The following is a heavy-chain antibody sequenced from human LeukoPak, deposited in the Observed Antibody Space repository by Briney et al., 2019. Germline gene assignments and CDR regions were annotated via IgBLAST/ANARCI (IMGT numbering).Heavy chain of an antibody. CDR3: ARDPGWDTAMVPDY. D-gene: IGHD5-18*01. V-gene: IGHV1-18*01. J-gene: IGHJ4*02. CDR1: GYTFTSYG. Sequence: ASVKVSCKASGYTFTSYGISWVRQAPGQGLEWMVWSSAYNGNTNYAQKLQGRVTMTTDTSTSTAYMELRSLRSDDTAVYYCARDPGWDTAMVPDYWGQGTLVTVSS. CDR2: SSAYNGNT.